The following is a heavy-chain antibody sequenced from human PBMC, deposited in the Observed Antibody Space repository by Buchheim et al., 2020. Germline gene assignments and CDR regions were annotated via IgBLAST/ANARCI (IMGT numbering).Heavy chain of an antibody. V-gene: IGHV4-30-4*01. CDR2: IYYSGST. D-gene: IGHD3-3*01. CDR1: GGSISSGDYY. CDR3: ARADGFLEWLLGSVDP. Sequence: QVQLQESGPGLVKPSQTLSLTCTVSGGSISSGDYYWSWIRQPPGKGLEWIGYIYYSGSTNYNPSLKSRVTISVDTSKNQFSLKLSSVTAADTAVYDCARADGFLEWLLGSVDPWGQGTL. J-gene: IGHJ5*02.